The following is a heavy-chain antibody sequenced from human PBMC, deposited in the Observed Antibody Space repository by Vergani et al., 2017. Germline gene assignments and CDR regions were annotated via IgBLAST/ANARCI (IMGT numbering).Heavy chain of an antibody. Sequence: VQLLESGGDLVQPGGSLRLSCAASGFTFNHYVMNWVRQAPGKGLEWVSGISGSGGSTYYAGSVKGRFTISRDSSKNTLYLQMNSLSAGDTAVYYCAKANPRNSGYDYLYYYHAMDVWGQGTTVTVSS. CDR3: AKANPRNSGYDYLYYYHAMDV. D-gene: IGHD5-12*01. J-gene: IGHJ6*02. CDR2: ISGSGGST. V-gene: IGHV3-23*01. CDR1: GFTFNHYV.